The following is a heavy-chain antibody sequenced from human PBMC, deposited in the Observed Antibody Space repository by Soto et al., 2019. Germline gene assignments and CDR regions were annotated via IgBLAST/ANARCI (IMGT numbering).Heavy chain of an antibody. CDR3: ARAERPAPEARLTTFYYYGLDV. J-gene: IGHJ6*02. Sequence: QVQLVQAGAEVKKPGSSVKVSCKASGGTFSRYAISWVRQAPGQGLEWMGGIIPIFAAANYALKCQDRVTITADESTSTAYMELSSLRAEDTALYYCARAERPAPEARLTTFYYYGLDVWGQGTTVTVSS. V-gene: IGHV1-69*01. CDR1: GGTFSRYA. D-gene: IGHD4-4*01. CDR2: IIPIFAAA.